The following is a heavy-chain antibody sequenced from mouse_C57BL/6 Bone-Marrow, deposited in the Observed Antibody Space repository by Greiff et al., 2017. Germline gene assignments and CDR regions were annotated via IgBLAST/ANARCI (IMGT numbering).Heavy chain of an antibody. CDR1: GFNIKDYY. CDR2: IDPEDGET. J-gene: IGHJ4*01. CDR3: VPSGITTMDY. D-gene: IGHD1-1*01. V-gene: IGHV14-2*01. Sequence: EVKVVESGAELVKPGASVKLSCTASGFNIKDYYMHWVKQRTEQGLEWIGRIDPEDGETKYAPKFQGKATITADTSYNTAYLQLSSLTSEDTAVYYCVPSGITTMDYWGQGTSVTVSS.